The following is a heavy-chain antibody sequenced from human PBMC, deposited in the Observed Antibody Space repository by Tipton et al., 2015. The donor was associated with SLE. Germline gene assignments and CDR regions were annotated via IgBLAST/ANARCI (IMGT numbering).Heavy chain of an antibody. J-gene: IGHJ6*02. V-gene: IGHV5-51*03. CDR3: ARGSAWSKHYGMDV. CDR1: GYSFTSSW. D-gene: IGHD3-16*01. Sequence: QLVQSGAEVKKPGESLRISCKGSGYSFTSSWIGWVRQMPGKGLEWMGLIYPHDSDTAYSPSFQGQVTISVAKSVNTAYLHWTSLKASDTAMYYCARGSAWSKHYGMDVWGQGTTVTVSS. CDR2: IYPHDSDT.